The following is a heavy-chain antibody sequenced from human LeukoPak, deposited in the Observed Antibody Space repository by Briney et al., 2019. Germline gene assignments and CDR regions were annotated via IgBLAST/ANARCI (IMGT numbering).Heavy chain of an antibody. Sequence: GGSLRLSCAASGFAVSSKYMSWVRQAPGKGLEWVSVIYNDGRTYYADSVKGRFTISRDISKNTLFLQMTSLRAEDTAVYYCAKVKGWYGEGYFDYWGKGTLVTVSS. D-gene: IGHD3-10*01. CDR1: GFAVSSKY. V-gene: IGHV3-53*01. CDR2: IYNDGRT. CDR3: AKVKGWYGEGYFDY. J-gene: IGHJ4*02.